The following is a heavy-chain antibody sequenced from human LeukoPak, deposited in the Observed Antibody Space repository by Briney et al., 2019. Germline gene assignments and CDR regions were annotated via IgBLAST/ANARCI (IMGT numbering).Heavy chain of an antibody. Sequence: GGSLRLSCAASGFTFSSYGMHWVRQPPGKGLEWVAVISYDGSNKYYADSVKGRFTISRDNSKNTLYLQMNSLRAEDTAVYYCAKDRPRIVGAPFDYWGQGTLVTVSS. V-gene: IGHV3-30*18. CDR1: GFTFSSYG. J-gene: IGHJ4*02. CDR2: ISYDGSNK. CDR3: AKDRPRIVGAPFDY. D-gene: IGHD1-26*01.